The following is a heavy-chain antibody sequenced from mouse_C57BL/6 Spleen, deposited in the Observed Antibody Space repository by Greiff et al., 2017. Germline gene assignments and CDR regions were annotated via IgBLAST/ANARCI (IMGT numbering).Heavy chain of an antibody. D-gene: IGHD1-1*01. J-gene: IGHJ1*03. Sequence: QVQLQQPGAELVRPGSSVKLSCKASGYTFTSYWMHWVKQRPIQGLEWIGNIDPSDSETHYNQKFKDKATLTVDKSSSTAYMQLSSLTSEDSAVYYCARAPNYYGSSYKYFDVWGTGTTVTVSS. CDR3: ARAPNYYGSSYKYFDV. V-gene: IGHV1-52*01. CDR1: GYTFTSYW. CDR2: IDPSDSET.